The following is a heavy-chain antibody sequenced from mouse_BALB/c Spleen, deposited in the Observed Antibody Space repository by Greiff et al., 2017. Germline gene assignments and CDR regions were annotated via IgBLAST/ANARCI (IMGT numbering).Heavy chain of an antibody. V-gene: IGHV14-3*02. Sequence: VQLQQSGAELVKPGASVKLSCTASGFNIKDTYMHWVKQRPEQGLEWIGRIDPANGNTKYDPKFQGKATITADTSSNTAYLQLSSLTSEDTAVYYCAGDYDVGLYAMDYWGQGTSVTVSS. CDR1: GFNIKDTY. CDR2: IDPANGNT. D-gene: IGHD2-4*01. J-gene: IGHJ4*01. CDR3: AGDYDVGLYAMDY.